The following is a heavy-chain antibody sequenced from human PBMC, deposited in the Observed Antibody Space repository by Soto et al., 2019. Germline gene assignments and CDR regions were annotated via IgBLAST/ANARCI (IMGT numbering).Heavy chain of an antibody. CDR2: IYYSGST. J-gene: IGHJ4*02. D-gene: IGHD3-9*01. V-gene: IGHV4-59*01. CDR3: ARMRNILTGYPGQFDY. CDR1: GGSISSYY. Sequence: SDTLSLTCTVSGGSISSYYWSWIRQPPGKGLEWIGYIYYSGSTNYNPSLKSRVTISVDTSKNQFSLKLSSVTAADTAVYYCARMRNILTGYPGQFDYWGQGTLVTVSS.